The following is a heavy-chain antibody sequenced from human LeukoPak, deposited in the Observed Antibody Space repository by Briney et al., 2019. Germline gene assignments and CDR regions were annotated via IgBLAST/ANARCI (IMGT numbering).Heavy chain of an antibody. CDR3: AKATCGGDCYNWFDP. CDR2: VSSGGST. J-gene: IGHJ5*02. V-gene: IGHV3-23*01. Sequence: GGSLRLSCAASGFTFSTYAMSWVRQAPGKGLEWVSAVSSGGSTFYADSVKGRFTISRDNSKNTLYLQMNSLRAEDTAVYYCAKATCGGDCYNWFDPWGQGTLVTVSS. CDR1: GFTFSTYA. D-gene: IGHD2-21*02.